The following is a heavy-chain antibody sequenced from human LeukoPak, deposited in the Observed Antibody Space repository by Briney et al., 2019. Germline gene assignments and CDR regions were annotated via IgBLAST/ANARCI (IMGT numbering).Heavy chain of an antibody. CDR1: GFTFSGSA. V-gene: IGHV3-73*01. J-gene: IGHJ3*02. CDR2: IRSKANSYAT. Sequence: PGGSLRLSCAASGFTFSGSAMHWVRQASGKGLEWVGRIRSKANSYATAYAASVKGRFTISRDNAKNSLYLQMNSLRAEDTAVYYCARLDDYYDSSGNAFDIWGQGTMVTVSS. D-gene: IGHD3-22*01. CDR3: ARLDDYYDSSGNAFDI.